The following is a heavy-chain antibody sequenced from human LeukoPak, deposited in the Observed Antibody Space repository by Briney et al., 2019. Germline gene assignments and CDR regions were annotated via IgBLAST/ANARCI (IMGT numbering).Heavy chain of an antibody. CDR3: ARDRLTTYRYYYMDV. J-gene: IGHJ6*03. CDR1: GGSISSYY. CDR2: IYTSGST. Sequence: SETLSLTCTVSGGSISSYYWSWIRQPAGKGLEWIGRIYTSGSTYYNPSLKSRVTISVDTSKNQFSLKLSSVTAADTAVYYCARDRLTTYRYYYMDVWGKGTTVTVSS. D-gene: IGHD4-17*01. V-gene: IGHV4-4*07.